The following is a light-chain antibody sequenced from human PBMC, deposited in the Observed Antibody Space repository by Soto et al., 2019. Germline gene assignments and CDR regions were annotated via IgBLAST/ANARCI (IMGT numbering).Light chain of an antibody. J-gene: IGLJ2*01. CDR1: TYNIGSHS. CDR3: SAWDDRLNGHLV. Sequence: QSVLIQPPSVSGAPGQTVTIRCAGSTYNIGSHSVNWYKQLPGSAPKVVILSNDERPSGVPDRISGSKSGTSASLAISGLQLEDEADYYCSAWDDRLNGHLVFGGGTKLTVL. CDR2: SND. V-gene: IGLV1-44*01.